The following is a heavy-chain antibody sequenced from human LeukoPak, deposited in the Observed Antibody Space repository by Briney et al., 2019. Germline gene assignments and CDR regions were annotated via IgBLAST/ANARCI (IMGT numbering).Heavy chain of an antibody. D-gene: IGHD3-10*01. Sequence: PSETLSLTCTVSGGSISSSSYYWGWVRQPPGKGLEWIGSIYYSGTTYYNPSLKSRVTISVDTSKNQFSLKLSSVTAADTAVYYCARLYGSGSYWVYWGQGTLVTVSS. CDR1: GGSISSSSYY. V-gene: IGHV4-39*01. CDR2: IYYSGTT. J-gene: IGHJ4*02. CDR3: ARLYGSGSYWVY.